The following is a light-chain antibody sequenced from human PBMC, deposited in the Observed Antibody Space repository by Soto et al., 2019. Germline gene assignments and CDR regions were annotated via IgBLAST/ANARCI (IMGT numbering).Light chain of an antibody. V-gene: IGLV2-14*03. CDR3: SSYTSTNALV. J-gene: IGLJ1*01. CDR1: GSDVCGYNY. CDR2: DVN. Sequence: QSALTQPASVSGSPGQSITVSCTGTGSDVCGYNYVSWYQQYPGQAPKLMIYDVNKRPSGVSNRFSGSKSGNTASLTISGLQVEDEADYYCSSYTSTNALVFGVGTKLTVL.